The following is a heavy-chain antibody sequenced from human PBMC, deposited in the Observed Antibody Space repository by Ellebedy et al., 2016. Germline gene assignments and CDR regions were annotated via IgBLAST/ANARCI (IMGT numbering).Heavy chain of an antibody. CDR2: IKQDGSET. CDR3: ARVRVGSPIVAYYFDY. Sequence: GGSLRLSCEAFRFTFSNYWMSWVRQAPGKGLEWVANIKQDGSETYHADSVQGRFVISRDNAKNSLYLQMSSLRAEDTAVYYCARVRVGSPIVAYYFDYWGQGTLVTVSS. J-gene: IGHJ4*02. CDR1: RFTFSNYW. D-gene: IGHD5-12*01. V-gene: IGHV3-7*03.